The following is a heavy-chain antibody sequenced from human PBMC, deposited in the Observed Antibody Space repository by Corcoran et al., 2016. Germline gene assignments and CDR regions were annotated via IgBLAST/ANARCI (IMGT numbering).Heavy chain of an antibody. V-gene: IGHV1-69*01. J-gene: IGHJ6*02. CDR2: IIPIFGTA. Sequence: QVQLVQSGAEVKKPGSSVKVSCKASGGTFSSYAISWVRQAPGQGLEWMGGIIPIFGTANYAQKFQGRVTITADESTSTAYMELSSLRSEDTAVYYCARSLLPTSVTTTGRDYYYYGMDVWGQGTTVTVSS. D-gene: IGHD4-17*01. CDR1: GGTFSSYA. CDR3: ARSLLPTSVTTTGRDYYYYGMDV.